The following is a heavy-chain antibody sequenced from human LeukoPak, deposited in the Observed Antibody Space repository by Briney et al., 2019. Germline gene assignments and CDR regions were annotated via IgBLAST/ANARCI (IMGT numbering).Heavy chain of an antibody. Sequence: GGSLRLSCATSGFTFRSYAMHWVRQAPGKGLEWVAVISYDGSNKYYADSVKGRFTISRDNSKNTLYLQMNSLRAEDTAVYYCAKDHGSGSYYNPFDYWGQGTLVTVSS. V-gene: IGHV3-30*04. D-gene: IGHD3-10*01. J-gene: IGHJ4*02. CDR3: AKDHGSGSYYNPFDY. CDR2: ISYDGSNK. CDR1: GFTFRSYA.